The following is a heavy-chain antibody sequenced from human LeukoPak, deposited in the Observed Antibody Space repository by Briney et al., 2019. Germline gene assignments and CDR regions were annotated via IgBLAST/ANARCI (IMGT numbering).Heavy chain of an antibody. Sequence: SETLSLTCAVYGGSFSGYYWSWIRQPPGKGLEWIWEIYHSGSTNYNPSLKSRVTISVDTSKNQFSLKLSSVTAADTAVYYCASDQLWPDWYFDLWGRGTLVTVSS. V-gene: IGHV4-34*01. D-gene: IGHD3-16*01. CDR1: GGSFSGYY. CDR2: IYHSGST. CDR3: ASDQLWPDWYFDL. J-gene: IGHJ2*01.